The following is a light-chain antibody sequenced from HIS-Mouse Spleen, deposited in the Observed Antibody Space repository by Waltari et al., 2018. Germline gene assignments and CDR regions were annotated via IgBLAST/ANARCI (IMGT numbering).Light chain of an antibody. Sequence: SYELTQPPSVSVSPGQTARIPCSGDALPTKYAYWYQQKSGQAPVLVIYEDSKRPSGIPDGFSGSSSGTMATLTISGAQVEDEADYYCYSTDSSGNHWVFGGGTKLTVL. CDR2: EDS. CDR1: ALPTKY. CDR3: YSTDSSGNHWV. J-gene: IGLJ2*01. V-gene: IGLV3-10*01.